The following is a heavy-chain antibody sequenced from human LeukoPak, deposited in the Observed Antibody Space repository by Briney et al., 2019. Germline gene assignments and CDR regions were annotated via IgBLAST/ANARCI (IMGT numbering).Heavy chain of an antibody. CDR1: GFTFSDYY. CDR3: ARGELDTAMATYLDY. Sequence: GGSLRLSCAASGFTFSDYYMSWIRQAPGKGLEWVSVIYSGGSTYYADSVKGRFTISRDNSKNTLYLQMNSLRAEDTAVYYCARGELDTAMATYLDYWGQGTLVTVSS. V-gene: IGHV3-53*01. J-gene: IGHJ4*02. D-gene: IGHD5-18*01. CDR2: IYSGGST.